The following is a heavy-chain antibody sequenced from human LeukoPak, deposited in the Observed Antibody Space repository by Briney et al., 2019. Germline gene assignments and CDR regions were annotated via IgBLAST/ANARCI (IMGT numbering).Heavy chain of an antibody. CDR1: GGSISSRSYY. Sequence: SETLSLTYTVSGGSISSRSYYWGWIRQPPGKGLQWIGNIYYTGSTNYNPSLKSRVTMSVDTSKNQFSLKLSSVTAADTAVYYCARAGTPITMIVVESNWFDPWGQGTLVTVSS. CDR2: IYYTGST. J-gene: IGHJ5*02. D-gene: IGHD3-22*01. V-gene: IGHV4-61*05. CDR3: ARAGTPITMIVVESNWFDP.